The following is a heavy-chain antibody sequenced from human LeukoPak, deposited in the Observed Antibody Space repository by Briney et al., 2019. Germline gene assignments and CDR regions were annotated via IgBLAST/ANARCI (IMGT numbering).Heavy chain of an antibody. CDR2: VSGSGSTT. D-gene: IGHD1-26*01. V-gene: IGHV3-23*01. CDR3: ARDTVGATDY. Sequence: GGSLRLSCAASGFTFSSYAMSWVRQAPGKGLEWVSVVSGSGSTTNYADSVKGRFTISRDNSKNTLYLQMKSLRAEDTALYYCARDTVGATDYWGQGTLVTVSS. J-gene: IGHJ4*02. CDR1: GFTFSSYA.